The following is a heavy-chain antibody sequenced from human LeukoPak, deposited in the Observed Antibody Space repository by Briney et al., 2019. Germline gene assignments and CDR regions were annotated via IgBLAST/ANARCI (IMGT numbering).Heavy chain of an antibody. CDR3: AVAPKLAEV. D-gene: IGHD1-7*01. J-gene: IGHJ6*04. CDR1: GFTFNNYG. V-gene: IGHV3-30*02. CDR2: IRYNGNNQ. Sequence: GGSLRLSCAASGFTFNNYGMHWVRQAPGKGLEWVAFIRYNGNNQYYADSVKGRFTISRDNSKNTLYLQMNSLKGDDTAVYYCAVAPKLAEVWGKGTTVTVSS.